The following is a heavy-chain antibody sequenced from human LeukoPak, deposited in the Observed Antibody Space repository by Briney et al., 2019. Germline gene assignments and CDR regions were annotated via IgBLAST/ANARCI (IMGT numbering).Heavy chain of an antibody. V-gene: IGHV3-30*02. Sequence: GSLRLSCAASGFTFSSYGMHWVRQAPGKGLEWVAFIRYDGSNKYYADSVKGRFTISRDNSKNTLYLQMNSLRAEDTAVYYCARDGPYYGDPFDYWGQGTLVTVSS. J-gene: IGHJ4*02. CDR2: IRYDGSNK. CDR1: GFTFSSYG. D-gene: IGHD4-17*01. CDR3: ARDGPYYGDPFDY.